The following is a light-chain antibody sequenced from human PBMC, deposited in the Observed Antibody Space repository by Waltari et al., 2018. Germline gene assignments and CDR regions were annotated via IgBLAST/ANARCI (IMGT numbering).Light chain of an antibody. J-gene: IGKJ1*01. CDR1: QSVSSSY. V-gene: IGKV3-20*01. CDR2: GAS. Sequence: IVLTQSPGTLSLSPGERATLPCRASQSVSSSYLAWYQKKPGQAPRLLIYGASSRATGIPDRFSGSGSGTDFTLTISRLEPEDFAVYYCQQYGSSPPWTFGQGTKVEIK. CDR3: QQYGSSPPWT.